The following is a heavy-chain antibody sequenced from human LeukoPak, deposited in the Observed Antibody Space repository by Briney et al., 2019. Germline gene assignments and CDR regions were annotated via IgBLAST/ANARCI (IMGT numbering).Heavy chain of an antibody. D-gene: IGHD1-26*01. Sequence: VTSVKVSCKASGGTFSSYAISWVRQAPGQGLEWMGGIIPIFGTANYAQKFRGRVTITTDESTSTAYMELSSLRSEDTAVYYCARGSIKSGSYPPLFYWGQGTLVTVSS. J-gene: IGHJ4*02. CDR2: IIPIFGTA. CDR3: ARGSIKSGSYPPLFY. CDR1: GGTFSSYA. V-gene: IGHV1-69*05.